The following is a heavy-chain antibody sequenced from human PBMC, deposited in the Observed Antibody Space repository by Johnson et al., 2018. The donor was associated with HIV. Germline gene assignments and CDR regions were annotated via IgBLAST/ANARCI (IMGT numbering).Heavy chain of an antibody. CDR1: GFTFSSYG. CDR3: ARELGSGWGETADAFDI. V-gene: IGHV3-33*01. CDR2: IWYDGSNK. D-gene: IGHD6-19*01. J-gene: IGHJ3*02. Sequence: QEQLVVSGGGVVQPGRSLRLSCAASGFTFSSYGMHWVRQAPGKGLEWVAVIWYDGSNKYYADSVKGRFTISRDNSKNTLYLQMNSLRAEDTAVYYCARELGSGWGETADAFDIWGQGTMVTVSS.